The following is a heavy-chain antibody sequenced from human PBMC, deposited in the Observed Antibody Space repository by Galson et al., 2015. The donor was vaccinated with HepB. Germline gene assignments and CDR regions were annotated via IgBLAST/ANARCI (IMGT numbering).Heavy chain of an antibody. CDR3: AKHNTGGIFYFQGMDV. CDR1: GGSITNTDHY. CDR2: FYHSETN. Sequence: SETLSLTCSVSGGSITNTDHYWVRIRQPPGKGLEWIGTFYHSETNSYNPSLKSRVTISGDTSKNQVSLNLTSVTAADTAVYFCAKHNTGGIFYFQGMDVWGQGTTVTVSS. D-gene: IGHD1-1*01. V-gene: IGHV4-39*07. J-gene: IGHJ6*02.